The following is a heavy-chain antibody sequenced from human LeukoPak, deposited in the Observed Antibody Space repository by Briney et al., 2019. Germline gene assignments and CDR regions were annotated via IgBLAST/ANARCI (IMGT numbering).Heavy chain of an antibody. CDR1: GFTFSSYA. CDR2: IYYSGST. D-gene: IGHD4-17*01. J-gene: IGHJ4*02. CDR3: ARHYRVTTFDY. Sequence: PGGSLRLSCAVSGFTFSSYAMSWVRQAPGKGLEWIGSIYYSGSTYYNPSLKSRVTISVDTSKNQFSLKLSSVTAADTAVYYCARHYRVTTFDYWGQGTLVTVSS. V-gene: IGHV4-39*01.